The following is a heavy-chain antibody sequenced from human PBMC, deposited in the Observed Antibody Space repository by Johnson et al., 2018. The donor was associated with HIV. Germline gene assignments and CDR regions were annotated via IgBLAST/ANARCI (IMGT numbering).Heavy chain of an antibody. CDR3: ARAGPYCSGGSCYSPDAFDI. J-gene: IGHJ3*02. Sequence: INSDGSSTSYADSVKGRFTISRDNAKNTLYLQVNSLRAEDTALYYCARAGPYCSGGSCYSPDAFDIWGQGTMVTVSS. CDR2: INSDGSST. V-gene: IGHV3-74*01. D-gene: IGHD2-15*01.